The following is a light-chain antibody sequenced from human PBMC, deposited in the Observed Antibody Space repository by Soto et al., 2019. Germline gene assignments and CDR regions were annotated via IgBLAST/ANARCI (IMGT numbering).Light chain of an antibody. Sequence: QAVVTQPPSASGTPGQRVTISCSGSSSNIGSNTVNWYQQLPGTAPKLLIYSNNQRPSGVPERFSGSKSGTSASLAISGLQSEDEADYYCAAWDDSLNGPVFGGGTKLTVL. J-gene: IGLJ2*01. CDR3: AAWDDSLNGPV. CDR1: SSNIGSNT. V-gene: IGLV1-44*01. CDR2: SNN.